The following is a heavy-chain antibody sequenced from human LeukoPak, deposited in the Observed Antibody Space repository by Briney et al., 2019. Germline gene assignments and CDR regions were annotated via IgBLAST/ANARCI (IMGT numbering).Heavy chain of an antibody. V-gene: IGHV3-66*01. CDR2: IYSGGST. Sequence: GGSLRLSCVASGGIVSTNYMNWVRQAPGKGLEWVAVIYSGGSTYYADSVKGRFTISRDNSKNTLYLQMNTLRAEDTGVYYCGRDRHLALYYWGQGTLATVSS. D-gene: IGHD5-12*01. CDR1: GGIVSTNY. J-gene: IGHJ4*02. CDR3: GRDRHLALYY.